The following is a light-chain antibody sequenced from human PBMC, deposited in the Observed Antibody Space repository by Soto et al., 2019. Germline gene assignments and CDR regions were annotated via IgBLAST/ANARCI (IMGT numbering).Light chain of an antibody. V-gene: IGKV2-28*01. J-gene: IGKJ4*01. Sequence: DIVMTQSPLSLPVTPGEPASISCRSSQSLLHSNGYNYLDWYLQKPGQSPQLLIYLGSNRASGVPDRFSGNGSGTDFTLKISRVEADDVGVYYCMQALQTLLTFGGGTKVEIK. CDR3: MQALQTLLT. CDR2: LGS. CDR1: QSLLHSNGYNY.